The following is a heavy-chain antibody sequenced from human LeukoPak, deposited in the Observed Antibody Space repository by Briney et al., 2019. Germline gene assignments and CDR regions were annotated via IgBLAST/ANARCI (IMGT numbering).Heavy chain of an antibody. V-gene: IGHV4-59*12. Sequence: SETLSLTCTASGGSISSYYWSWIRQPPGKGLEWIGYIYYSGSTNYNPSLKSRVTISVDTSKNQFSLKLSSVTAADSAVYYCATSGSYRIYFFDYWGQGTLVTVSS. CDR2: IYYSGST. D-gene: IGHD1-26*01. CDR3: ATSGSYRIYFFDY. J-gene: IGHJ4*02. CDR1: GGSISSYY.